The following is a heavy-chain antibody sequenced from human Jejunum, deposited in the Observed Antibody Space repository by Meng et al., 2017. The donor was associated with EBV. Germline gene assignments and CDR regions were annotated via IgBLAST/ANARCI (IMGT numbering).Heavy chain of an antibody. Sequence: HVQLQEPGPGLVKPSETLSLTCTVSGASISDYNWSWIRQSPGKGLEWIGFVFNRGSSNYNPSLRSRVAMSLDTSRNKFSLKLNSVTAADTAVYYCARDRGTAREFDIWGQGTLVTVSS. CDR3: ARDRGTAREFDI. V-gene: IGHV4-59*01. D-gene: IGHD3-10*01. CDR1: GASISDYN. J-gene: IGHJ4*02. CDR2: VFNRGSS.